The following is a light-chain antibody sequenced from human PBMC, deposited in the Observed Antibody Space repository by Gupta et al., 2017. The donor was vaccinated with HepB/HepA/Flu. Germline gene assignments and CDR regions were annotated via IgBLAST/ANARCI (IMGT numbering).Light chain of an antibody. CDR2: EDS. Sequence: SYVLTQPPSVSVAPGKTARLTCGGNNIGSKSVHWYQQTPGQAPGLVVYEDSDRPSGIPERFSGSNSGNTATLTISRVEAGDEADYYCQVWDSSSDQWVFGGGTKLTVL. CDR3: QVWDSSSDQWV. J-gene: IGLJ3*02. V-gene: IGLV3-21*03. CDR1: NIGSKS.